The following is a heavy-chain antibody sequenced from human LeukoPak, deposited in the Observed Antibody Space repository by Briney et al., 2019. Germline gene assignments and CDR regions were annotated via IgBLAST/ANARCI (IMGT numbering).Heavy chain of an antibody. CDR1: GFTFDDYG. J-gene: IGHJ6*03. D-gene: IGHD3-10*01. CDR2: INWNGGST. CDR3: ARDHGDYYYYMDV. Sequence: GGSLRLSCAASGFTFDDYGMSWVRQAPGKGLEWVSGINWNGGSTGYADSVKGRFTISRDNAKNSLYLRMNSLRAEDTALYYCARDHGDYYYYMDVWGKGTTVTVSS. V-gene: IGHV3-20*04.